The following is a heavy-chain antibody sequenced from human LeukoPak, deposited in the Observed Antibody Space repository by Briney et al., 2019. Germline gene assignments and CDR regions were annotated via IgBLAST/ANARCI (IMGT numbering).Heavy chain of an antibody. CDR1: GFTFSSYG. CDR3: AREGYSSGWYRL. Sequence: GRSLRLSCAASGFTFSSYGMHWVRQAPGKGLEWVAVIWYDGSNKYYGDSVKGRFTISRDNSKNTLYLQMNSLRAEDTAVYYCAREGYSSGWYRLWGQGTLVTVSS. V-gene: IGHV3-33*01. CDR2: IWYDGSNK. D-gene: IGHD6-19*01. J-gene: IGHJ4*02.